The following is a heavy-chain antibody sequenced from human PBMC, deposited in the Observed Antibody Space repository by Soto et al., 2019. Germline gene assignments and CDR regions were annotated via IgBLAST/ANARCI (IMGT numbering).Heavy chain of an antibody. D-gene: IGHD1-1*01. Sequence: GGSLRLSCAASGFTFSSYAMSWVRQAPGKGLEWVSAISGSGGSTYYADSVKGRFTISRDNSKNTLYLQMNSLRAEDTAVYYCAKDLGGTTGTTFYYGMDVWGQGTTVTVSS. CDR3: AKDLGGTTGTTFYYGMDV. CDR1: GFTFSSYA. CDR2: ISGSGGST. V-gene: IGHV3-23*01. J-gene: IGHJ6*02.